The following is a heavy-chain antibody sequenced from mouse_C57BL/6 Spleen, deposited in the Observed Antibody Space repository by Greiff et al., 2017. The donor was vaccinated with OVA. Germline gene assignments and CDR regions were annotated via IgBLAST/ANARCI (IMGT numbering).Heavy chain of an antibody. Sequence: VKLMESGAELARPGASVKLSCKASGYTFTSYGISWVKQRTGQGLEWIGEIYPRSGNTYYNEKFKGKATLTADKSSSTAYMELRSLTSEDSAVYFCARANSYFDYWGQGTTLTVSS. CDR3: ARANSYFDY. V-gene: IGHV1-81*01. J-gene: IGHJ2*01. CDR1: GYTFTSYG. D-gene: IGHD4-1*01. CDR2: IYPRSGNT.